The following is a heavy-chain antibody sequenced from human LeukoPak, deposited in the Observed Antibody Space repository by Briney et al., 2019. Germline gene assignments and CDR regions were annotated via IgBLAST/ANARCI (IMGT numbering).Heavy chain of an antibody. V-gene: IGHV1-69*13. CDR3: AREPIVGATNWFDP. CDR1: GGTFSSYA. J-gene: IGHJ5*02. CDR2: IIPIFGTA. Sequence: ASVKVSCKASGGTFSSYAISWVRQAPGQGLEWMGGIIPIFGTANYAQKFQGRVTITADESTSTASMELRSLRSDDTAVYYCAREPIVGATNWFDPWGQGTLVTVSS. D-gene: IGHD1-26*01.